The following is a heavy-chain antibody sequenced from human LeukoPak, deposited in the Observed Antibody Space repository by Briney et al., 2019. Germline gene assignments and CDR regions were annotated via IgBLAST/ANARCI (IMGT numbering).Heavy chain of an antibody. CDR1: GYTFTNYD. D-gene: IGHD4/OR15-4a*01. Sequence: ASVKVSCKASGYTFTNYDINWLRQATGQGLEWMGWMNPNSGNTGYAQKFQGRVTMTRNTSISTAYMELSSLRSDDTAVYYCARGLVVPTVTSWAFDIWGHGTMVTVSS. CDR3: ARGLVVPTVTSWAFDI. V-gene: IGHV1-8*01. J-gene: IGHJ3*02. CDR2: MNPNSGNT.